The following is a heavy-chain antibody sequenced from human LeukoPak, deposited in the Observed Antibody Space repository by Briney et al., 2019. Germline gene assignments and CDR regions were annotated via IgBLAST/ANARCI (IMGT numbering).Heavy chain of an antibody. CDR2: INHSGST. Sequence: SETLSLTCAVYGGSFSGYYWSWIRQPPGKGLEWIGEINHSGSTNYNPSLKSRVTISVDTSKNQFSLKLSSVTAADTAVYYCARRLHWSKPGYWGQGTLVTVSS. CDR1: GGSFSGYY. J-gene: IGHJ4*02. CDR3: ARRLHWSKPGY. D-gene: IGHD5-24*01. V-gene: IGHV4-34*01.